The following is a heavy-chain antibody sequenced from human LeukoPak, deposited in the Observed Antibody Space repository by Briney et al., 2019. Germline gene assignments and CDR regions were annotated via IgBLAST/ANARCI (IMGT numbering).Heavy chain of an antibody. Sequence: SETLSLTCTVSGGSISNYYWSWIRQPPGKGLEWIGYMYYTGSTYYNPSLKSRVTISVDTSKNQFSLKLSSVTAADTAVYYCAVSHPLVSKNDNNTPFAAWGKGPLATVPS. V-gene: IGHV4-59*01. D-gene: IGHD2/OR15-2a*01. CDR3: AVSHPLVSKNDNNTPFAA. CDR2: MYYTGST. CDR1: GGSISNYY. J-gene: IGHJ5*02.